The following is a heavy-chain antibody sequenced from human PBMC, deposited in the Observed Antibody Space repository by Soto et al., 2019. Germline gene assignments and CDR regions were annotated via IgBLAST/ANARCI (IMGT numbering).Heavy chain of an antibody. CDR1: GFTFSSYG. D-gene: IGHD6-6*01. V-gene: IGHV3-30*18. J-gene: IGHJ6*02. CDR2: ISYDRSNK. CDR3: AKRAWASSSSYYYYGMDV. Sequence: QVQLVESGGGVVQPGRSLRLSCAASGFTFSSYGMHWIRQAPGKGLEWVAVISYDRSNKYYADSVKGRFTISRDNSKNTRYLQMNSLRAEDTAVYYCAKRAWASSSSYYYYGMDVWGQGTTVTVSS.